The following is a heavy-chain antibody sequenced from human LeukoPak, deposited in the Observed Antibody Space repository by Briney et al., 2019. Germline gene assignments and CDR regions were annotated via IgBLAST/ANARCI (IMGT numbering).Heavy chain of an antibody. CDR2: IYYSGST. CDR1: GGSVSSGSYY. CDR3: ARDIGCSAGSCYHRPLLFDL. Sequence: SETLSLTCTVSGGSVSSGSYYWSWIRQPPGKGLEWIGYIYYSGSTNYNPSLKSRVTISVDTSKNQFSLKLSSVTAADTAVYYCARDIGCSAGSCYHRPLLFDLWGRGTLVTVSS. V-gene: IGHV4-61*01. J-gene: IGHJ2*01. D-gene: IGHD2-15*01.